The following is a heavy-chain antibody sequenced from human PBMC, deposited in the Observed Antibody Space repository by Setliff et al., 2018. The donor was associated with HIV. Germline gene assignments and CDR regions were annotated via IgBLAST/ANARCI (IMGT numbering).Heavy chain of an antibody. J-gene: IGHJ4*02. CDR3: ARSIAVAGPYFDY. CDR1: GYSISSGDY. CDR2: IYHSGST. V-gene: IGHV4-38-2*01. D-gene: IGHD6-19*01. Sequence: PSETLSLTCDVSGYSISSGDYWGWIRQPPGKGMEWIGSIYHSGSTYYNPSLKSRVTISVDTSKNQFYLKLSSVPAADTAVYYCARSIAVAGPYFDYWGQGTLVTVSS.